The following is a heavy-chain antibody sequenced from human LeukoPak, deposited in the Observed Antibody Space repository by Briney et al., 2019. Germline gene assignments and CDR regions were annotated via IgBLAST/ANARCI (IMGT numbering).Heavy chain of an antibody. CDR3: ARVSRGNYYFDY. Sequence: GGSLRLSCAASGFTFSNFGMHWVRQAPGKGLEWVAVISYDGKNEYYTDSVKGRFTISRDNAKNTLYLQMNSLRAEDTAVYYCARVSRGNYYFDYWGPGTLVTVSS. V-gene: IGHV3-30*03. CDR2: ISYDGKNE. CDR1: GFTFSNFG. J-gene: IGHJ4*02.